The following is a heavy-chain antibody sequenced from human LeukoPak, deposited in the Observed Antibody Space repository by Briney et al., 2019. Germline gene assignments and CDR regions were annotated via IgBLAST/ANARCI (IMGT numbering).Heavy chain of an antibody. CDR3: ARSHTRKGFCGGGRCYPAVWWFDP. CDR2: IDPKNGNR. Sequence: ASVKVSCKASGYTFINNDINWVRQAPGQGLEWMAWIDPKNGNRGYAQNFQGRVTMTTDTSISTAYMELSNLRSEDTAVYYCARSHTRKGFCGGGRCYPAVWWFDPWGQGTLVTVSS. V-gene: IGHV1-8*01. J-gene: IGHJ5*02. CDR1: GYTFINND. D-gene: IGHD2-15*01.